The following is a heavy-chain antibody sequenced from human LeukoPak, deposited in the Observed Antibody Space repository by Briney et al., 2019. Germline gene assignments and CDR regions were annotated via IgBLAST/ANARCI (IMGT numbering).Heavy chain of an antibody. J-gene: IGHJ4*02. CDR1: GGSISSYY. D-gene: IGHD4-17*01. CDR3: ARDIDYGDPGVGY. V-gene: IGHV4-59*01. Sequence: PSETLSLTCTVSGGSISSYYWSWIRQPPGKGLEWIGYIYYSGSTNYNPSLKSRVTISVDTSKNQFSLKLSSVTAADTAVYYCARDIDYGDPGVGYWGQGTLVTVSS. CDR2: IYYSGST.